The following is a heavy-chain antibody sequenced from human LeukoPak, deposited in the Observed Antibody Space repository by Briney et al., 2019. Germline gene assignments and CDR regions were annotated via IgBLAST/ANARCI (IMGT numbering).Heavy chain of an antibody. CDR1: GFTVSSDY. D-gene: IGHD6-13*01. Sequence: PGGSLRLSCAASGFTVSSDYMNWVRQAPGKGLEWVSVIYSGGTTFYADSVRGRFTISRDNSKNTLYLQMNSLRAEDTAMYYCARASTIGAVGLFNFWGQGTLVTVSS. V-gene: IGHV3-53*01. J-gene: IGHJ4*02. CDR2: IYSGGTT. CDR3: ARASTIGAVGLFNF.